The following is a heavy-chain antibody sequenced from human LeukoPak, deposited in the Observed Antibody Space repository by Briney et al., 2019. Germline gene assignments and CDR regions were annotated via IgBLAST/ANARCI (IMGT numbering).Heavy chain of an antibody. CDR2: FDPEDGET. Sequence: ASVKVSWKVSGYTLTELSMHWVRQAPGKGLEWMGGFDPEDGETIYAQKFQGRVTMTEDTSTDTAYMELSSLRSEDTAVYYCATVVRVTGNTFFDYWGQGTLVTVSS. J-gene: IGHJ4*02. V-gene: IGHV1-24*01. D-gene: IGHD1-20*01. CDR3: ATVVRVTGNTFFDY. CDR1: GYTLTELS.